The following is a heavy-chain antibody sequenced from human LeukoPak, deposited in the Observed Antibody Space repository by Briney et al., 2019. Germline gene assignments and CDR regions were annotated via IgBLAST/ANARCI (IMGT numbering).Heavy chain of an antibody. CDR2: ISWNSGSI. CDR3: AKVRSGWYAFDY. Sequence: GRSLRLSCAASGFTFDNYVMHWVRQAPGKGLEWVSGISWNSGSIGYADSVKGRFTISRDNAKNSLYLQMNSLRAEDMALYYCAKVRSGWYAFDYWGQGTLVTVSS. V-gene: IGHV3-9*03. J-gene: IGHJ4*02. CDR1: GFTFDNYV. D-gene: IGHD6-19*01.